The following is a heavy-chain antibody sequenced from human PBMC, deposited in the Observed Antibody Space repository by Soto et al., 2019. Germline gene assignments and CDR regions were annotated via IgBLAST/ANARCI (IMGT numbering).Heavy chain of an antibody. V-gene: IGHV3-9*01. CDR2: ISWNSGSI. CDR3: AKVAAAGAYYYYGMDV. CDR1: GFTFDDYA. Sequence: GGSLRLSCAASGFTFDDYAMHWVRQAPGKSLEWVSGISWNSGSIGYADSVKGRFTISRDNAKNSLYLQMNSLRAEDTALYYCAKVAAAGAYYYYGMDVWGQGTTVTVSS. D-gene: IGHD6-13*01. J-gene: IGHJ6*02.